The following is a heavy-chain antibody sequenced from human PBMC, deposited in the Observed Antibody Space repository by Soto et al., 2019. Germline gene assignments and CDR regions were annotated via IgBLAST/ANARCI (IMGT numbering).Heavy chain of an antibody. D-gene: IGHD3-16*01. CDR3: ARGVIMITSDPKGNWFDP. CDR2: ISAYNGNT. J-gene: IGHJ5*02. V-gene: IGHV1-18*01. Sequence: ASVKVSCKASGYTFTSYGISWVRQAPGQGLEWMGWISAYNGNTNYAQKLQGRVTMTTDTSTSTAYMELRSLRSDDTAVYYCARGVIMITSDPKGNWFDPWGQGTLVTVSS. CDR1: GYTFTSYG.